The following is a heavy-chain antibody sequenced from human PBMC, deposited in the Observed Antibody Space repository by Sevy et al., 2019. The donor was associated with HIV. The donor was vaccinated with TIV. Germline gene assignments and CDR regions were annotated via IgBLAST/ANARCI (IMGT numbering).Heavy chain of an antibody. J-gene: IGHJ6*03. CDR2: ISGSGSST. D-gene: IGHD3-16*01. Sequence: AAGSLRLSCAASGFTFSSYAMSWVRQAPGKGLEWVSAISGSGSSTYYADSVKGLFTISRDNSKNTLYLQMNSLRAEDTAVYYCAKKGLERIGGYYYYYMDVWGKGTTVTVSS. V-gene: IGHV3-23*01. CDR1: GFTFSSYA. CDR3: AKKGLERIGGYYYYYMDV.